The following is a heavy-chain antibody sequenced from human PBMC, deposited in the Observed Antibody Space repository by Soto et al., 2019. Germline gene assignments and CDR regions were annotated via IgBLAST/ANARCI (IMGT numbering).Heavy chain of an antibody. V-gene: IGHV1-69*12. D-gene: IGHD2-15*01. CDR1: GGTFSNSP. CDR2: VIPVFKTA. CDR3: ARARFVVGVTEDYYGMDV. J-gene: IGHJ6*02. Sequence: QVQLVQSGAEVKKPGSSVKVSCKSSGGTFSNSPISWVRHAPGQGLEWVGGVIPVFKTANYAQKFQGRVTITADESTNTAYMGLSSLRSGDTAVYYCARARFVVGVTEDYYGMDVWGQGTTVTVSS.